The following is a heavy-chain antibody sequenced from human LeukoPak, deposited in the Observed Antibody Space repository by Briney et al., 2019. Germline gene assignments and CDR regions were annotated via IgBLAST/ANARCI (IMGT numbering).Heavy chain of an antibody. CDR1: GYTFTSYG. J-gene: IGHJ4*02. V-gene: IGHV1-18*04. CDR3: ARDIAYDILTGYSDFDY. CDR2: ISAYNGNT. Sequence: GASVKVSCKASGYTFTSYGISWVRQAPGQGLEWMGWISAYNGNTNHAQKLQGRVTMTTDTSTSTAYMELRSLRSDDTAVYYCARDIAYDILTGYSDFDYWGQGTLVTVSS. D-gene: IGHD3-9*01.